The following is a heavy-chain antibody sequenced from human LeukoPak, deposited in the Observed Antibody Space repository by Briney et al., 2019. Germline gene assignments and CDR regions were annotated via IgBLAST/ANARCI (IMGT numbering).Heavy chain of an antibody. CDR2: ISSSGSTI. Sequence: PGGSLRLSCAASGFTFSSYSMNWVRQAPGKGLEWVSYISSSGSTIYYADSVKGRFTISRDNAKNSLYLQMNSLRAEDTAVYYCAREGAGGYYFDYWGQGTLVTVSS. V-gene: IGHV3-48*04. D-gene: IGHD3-10*01. CDR1: GFTFSSYS. J-gene: IGHJ4*02. CDR3: AREGAGGYYFDY.